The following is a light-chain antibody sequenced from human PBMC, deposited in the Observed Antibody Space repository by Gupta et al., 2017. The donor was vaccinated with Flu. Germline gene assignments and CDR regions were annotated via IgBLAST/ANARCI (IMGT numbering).Light chain of an antibody. CDR2: EVS. CDR1: SSDVGGYNY. Sequence: QSALTQPASVFGSPGQSITISCTGTSSDVGGYNYVSWYQQHPGKAPKLMIYEVSNRPSGVSNRFSGSKSGNTASLTISGLQAEDDADYYCSSYTSSSTLVFGGGTKLTVL. J-gene: IGLJ3*02. V-gene: IGLV2-14*01. CDR3: SSYTSSSTLV.